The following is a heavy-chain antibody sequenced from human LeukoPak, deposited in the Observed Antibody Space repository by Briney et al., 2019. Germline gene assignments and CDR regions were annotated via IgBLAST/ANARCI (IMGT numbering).Heavy chain of an antibody. CDR1: GGSISSYY. CDR3: AIVLRSSGSYWFDP. CDR2: IYYSGST. V-gene: IGHV4-59*08. D-gene: IGHD6-19*01. Sequence: SETLSLTCTVSGGSISSYYWSWIRQPPGKGLEWIGYIYYSGSTNYNPSLKSRVTISVDTSKNQFSLKLSSVTAADTAVYYCAIVLRSSGSYWFDPWGQGTLVTVSS. J-gene: IGHJ5*02.